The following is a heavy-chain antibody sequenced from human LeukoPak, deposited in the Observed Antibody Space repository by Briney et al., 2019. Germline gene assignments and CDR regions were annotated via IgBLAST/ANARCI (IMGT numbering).Heavy chain of an antibody. CDR3: AKGPGSGAYYYYYYMDV. Sequence: GGSLRLSCAASGFTFSSYAMSWVRQAPGKGLEWVSPISGSGGSTYYADSVKGRFTISRDNSKNTLYLQMNSLRAEDTAVYYCAKGPGSGAYYYYYYMDVWGKGTTVTVSS. CDR2: ISGSGGST. V-gene: IGHV3-23*01. D-gene: IGHD2-15*01. J-gene: IGHJ6*03. CDR1: GFTFSSYA.